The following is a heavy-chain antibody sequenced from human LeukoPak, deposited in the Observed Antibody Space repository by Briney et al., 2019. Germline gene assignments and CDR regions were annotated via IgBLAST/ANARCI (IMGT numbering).Heavy chain of an antibody. J-gene: IGHJ6*03. Sequence: PSETLSLTCAVYGGSFSGYYWSWIRQPPGKGLEWIGEINHSGSTNYNPSLKSRVTISVDTSKNQFSLKLSSVTAADTAVYYCATTGDVGFVVLKDYYYYMDVWGKGTTVTVSS. CDR1: GGSFSGYY. CDR2: INHSGST. D-gene: IGHD2-2*01. CDR3: ATTGDVGFVVLKDYYYYMDV. V-gene: IGHV4-34*01.